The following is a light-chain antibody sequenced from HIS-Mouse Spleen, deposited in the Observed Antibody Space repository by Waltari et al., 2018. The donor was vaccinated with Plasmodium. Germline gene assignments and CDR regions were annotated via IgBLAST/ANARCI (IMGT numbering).Light chain of an antibody. CDR1: SDINVRSYH. CDR3: MIWPSNASGV. V-gene: IGLV5-37*01. J-gene: IGLJ3*02. Sequence: QPVLTQPPSSSASPGESARLTCTLPSDINVRSYHLYWYQQKPGSPPRYPLYYYSDSAKGQGSGVPSRFSGSKDASANTGILLISGLQSEDEADYYCMIWPSNASGVFGGGTKLTVL. CDR2: YYSDSAK.